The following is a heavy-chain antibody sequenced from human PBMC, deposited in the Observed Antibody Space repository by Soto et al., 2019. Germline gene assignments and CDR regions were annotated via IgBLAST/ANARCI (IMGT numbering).Heavy chain of an antibody. D-gene: IGHD5-18*01. Sequence: PAETLSLSCTVSGGSISSSSYYWGWIRQPPGKGLEWIGSIYYSGSTYYNPSLKSRVTISVDTSKNQFSLKLSSVTAAVTAVYYCARQAEQLWFNWFDPWGQGTLVTVSS. J-gene: IGHJ5*02. CDR1: GGSISSSSYY. CDR3: ARQAEQLWFNWFDP. CDR2: IYYSGST. V-gene: IGHV4-39*01.